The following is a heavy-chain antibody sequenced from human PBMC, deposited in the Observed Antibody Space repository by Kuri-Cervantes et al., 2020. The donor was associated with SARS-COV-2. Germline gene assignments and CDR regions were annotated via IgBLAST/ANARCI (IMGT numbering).Heavy chain of an antibody. V-gene: IGHV4-59*01. CDR1: GGSISSYY. CDR2: IYYSGST. Sequence: ESLKISCTVSGGSISSYYWSWIRQPPGKGLEWIGYIYYSGSTNYNPSLKSQVTISVDTSKNQFSLKLSSVTAADTAVYYCARGDFVVVVACLKYYYGMDVWGQETTVTVSS. D-gene: IGHD2-15*01. J-gene: IGHJ6*02. CDR3: ARGDFVVVVACLKYYYGMDV.